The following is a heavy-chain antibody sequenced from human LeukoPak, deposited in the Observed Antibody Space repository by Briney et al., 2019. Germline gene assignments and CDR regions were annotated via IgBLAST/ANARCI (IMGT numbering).Heavy chain of an antibody. Sequence: ASETLSLTCSVSGGSISRGDHYWSWIRQHPGKGLEWIGYNTYYNPSLKSRVTISLDTSKNQFSLKLSSVTAADTAVYFCARAILTPSGYVWHFDLWGRGTLVTVSS. CDR3: ARAILTPSGYVWHFDL. CDR2: NT. J-gene: IGHJ2*01. V-gene: IGHV4-31*03. D-gene: IGHD3-3*01. CDR1: GGSISRGDHY.